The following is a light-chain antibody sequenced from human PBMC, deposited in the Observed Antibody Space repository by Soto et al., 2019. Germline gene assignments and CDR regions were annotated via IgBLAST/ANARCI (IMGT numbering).Light chain of an antibody. Sequence: EIVLTQSPGTLSLSPGERATLSCRASQSVDNNYLAWYQEKPGQAPRLLIYAASSRATGIPDRFSGSGSGTDFTLTISRLEPEDFAVYYCQSYGGSPLFTFDPGTKVDIK. J-gene: IGKJ3*01. CDR2: AAS. CDR3: QSYGGSPLFT. CDR1: QSVDNNY. V-gene: IGKV3-20*01.